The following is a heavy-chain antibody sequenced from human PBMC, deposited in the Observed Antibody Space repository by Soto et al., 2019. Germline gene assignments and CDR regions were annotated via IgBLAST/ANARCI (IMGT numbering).Heavy chain of an antibody. CDR1: GFTFSSYA. D-gene: IGHD2-21*02. CDR2: ISYDGSNK. J-gene: IGHJ6*02. V-gene: IGHV3-30-3*01. CDR3: ASRVVTAKTSYYYYYGMDV. Sequence: GGSLRLSCAASGFTFSSYAMHWVRQAPGKGLEWVAVISYDGSNKYYADSVKGRFTISRDNSKNTLYLQMNSLRAEDTAVYYCASRVVTAKTSYYYYYGMDVWGQGTTVTVSS.